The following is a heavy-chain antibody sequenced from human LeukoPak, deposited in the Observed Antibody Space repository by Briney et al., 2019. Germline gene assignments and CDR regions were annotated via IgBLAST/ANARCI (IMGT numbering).Heavy chain of an antibody. CDR1: GFTVSSNY. CDR3: AKGFSAWSDN. Sequence: GGSLRLSCAASGFTVSSNYMSWVRQAPGKGLEWVSVIYSGGSTYYADSVKGRFTISRDNSKNMVSLEMKSLRAEDMAVYYCAKGFSAWSDNWGQGTLVTVSS. D-gene: IGHD6-19*01. CDR2: IYSGGST. J-gene: IGHJ4*02. V-gene: IGHV3-53*01.